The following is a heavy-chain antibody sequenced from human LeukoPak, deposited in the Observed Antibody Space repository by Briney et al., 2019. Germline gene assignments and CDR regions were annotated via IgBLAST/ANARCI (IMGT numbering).Heavy chain of an antibody. CDR2: IFGGGSA. V-gene: IGHV3-66*01. D-gene: IGHD2/OR15-2a*01. J-gene: IGHJ4*02. CDR3: ARESVVDRKPSFLDY. Sequence: PGGSLRLSCAASGFTVSGNYMSWVRQAPGKGLEWVSVIFGGGSASYADSVKGRFTISRDNSKNTVYLQMNSLRAEDTAVYYCARESVVDRKPSFLDYWGQGTLVTVSS. CDR1: GFTVSGNY.